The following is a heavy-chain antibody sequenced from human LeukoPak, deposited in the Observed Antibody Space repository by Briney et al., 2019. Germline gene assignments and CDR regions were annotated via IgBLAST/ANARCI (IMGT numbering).Heavy chain of an antibody. CDR2: IRGSGGST. CDR1: GFTFSSYA. Sequence: GGSLRLSCAASGFTFSSYAMSWVRQAAGKGLEWVSTIRGSGGSTYNADSVKGRFTIARDNSKNTLYLQMNSLRAEDTAVYYCARDHLYYEISGPRFDNWGQGTRVTVSS. D-gene: IGHD3-16*01. CDR3: ARDHLYYEISGPRFDN. V-gene: IGHV3-23*01. J-gene: IGHJ4*02.